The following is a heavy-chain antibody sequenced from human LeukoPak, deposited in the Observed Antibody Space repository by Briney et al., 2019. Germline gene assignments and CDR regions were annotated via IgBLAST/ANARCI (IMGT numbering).Heavy chain of an antibody. CDR1: GYSFPSYG. CDR3: ATGYSYGYGPLDY. CDR2: ISTDNGNT. Sequence: GASVKVSCKASGYSFPSYGINWVRQAPGQGLEWMGWISTDNGNTDYAQNLQGRVTMTTDTSTSTAYMELRSLISDDTAVYYCATGYSYGYGPLDYWGQGTLVTVSS. D-gene: IGHD5-18*01. V-gene: IGHV1-18*01. J-gene: IGHJ4*02.